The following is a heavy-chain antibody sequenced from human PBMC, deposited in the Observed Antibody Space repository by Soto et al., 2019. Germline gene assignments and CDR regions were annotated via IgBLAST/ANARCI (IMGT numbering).Heavy chain of an antibody. J-gene: IGHJ4*02. CDR2: MSYDGNSK. V-gene: IGHV3-30-3*01. CDR3: ARGRTVRDHDDFDL. D-gene: IGHD2-21*01. Sequence: VQLVESGGGLVQPGGSLRLSCAASGFTFSSYSMHWVRQAPGKGLEWVAAMSYDGNSKYFADSVKGRFTISRDNSKNTLSLQMNSLEAEDSAVYYCARGRTVRDHDDFDLWGQGTLVTVSS. CDR1: GFTFSSYS.